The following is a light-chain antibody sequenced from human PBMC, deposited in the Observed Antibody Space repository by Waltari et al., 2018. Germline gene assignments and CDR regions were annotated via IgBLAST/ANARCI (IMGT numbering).Light chain of an antibody. CDR2: SNN. Sequence: QSVLTQPPSTSGTPGQRVTIPCSGSNSTTGSYTVNWYQQLPGTAPKLLIYSNNQRPSGVPDRFSGSKSGTSASLAISGLQSEDEADYYCASWDDSLNGGVFGGGTKLTVL. CDR1: NSTTGSYT. CDR3: ASWDDSLNGGV. J-gene: IGLJ2*01. V-gene: IGLV1-44*01.